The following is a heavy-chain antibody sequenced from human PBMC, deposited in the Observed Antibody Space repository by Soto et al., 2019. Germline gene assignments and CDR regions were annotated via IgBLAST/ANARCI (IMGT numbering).Heavy chain of an antibody. V-gene: IGHV3-64D*06. D-gene: IGHD3-22*01. Sequence: LRLSCSASGFTFSSHAMHWVRQAPGKGLEYVSAISSNGGSTYYADSVKGRFTISRDNSKNTLYLQMSSLRAEDTAVYYCARFYYDSSGYLPSPYYYYYGMDVWGQGTTVTVSS. CDR2: ISSNGGST. J-gene: IGHJ6*02. CDR1: GFTFSSHA. CDR3: ARFYYDSSGYLPSPYYYYYGMDV.